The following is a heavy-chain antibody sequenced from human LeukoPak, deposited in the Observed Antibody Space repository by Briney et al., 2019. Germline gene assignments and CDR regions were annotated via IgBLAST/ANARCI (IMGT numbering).Heavy chain of an antibody. V-gene: IGHV3-21*01. D-gene: IGHD6-13*01. CDR1: GFTFSSYS. CDR3: ARVLGIAAAGNDY. J-gene: IGHJ4*02. CDR2: ISSSSSYI. Sequence: GGSLRLSCAASGFTFSSYSMNWVRQAPGKGLEWVSSISSSSSYIYYADSVEGRFTISRDNAKNSLYLQMNSLRAEDTAVYYCARVLGIAAAGNDYWGQGTLVTVSS.